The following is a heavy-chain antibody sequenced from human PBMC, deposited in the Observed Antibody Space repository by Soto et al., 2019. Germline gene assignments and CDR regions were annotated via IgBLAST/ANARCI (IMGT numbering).Heavy chain of an antibody. D-gene: IGHD2-8*01. CDR1: GYRFSSYA. V-gene: IGHV1-3*01. CDR3: VRLIGNSWLDS. Sequence: ASVKVSCKASGYRFSSYAIQWVRQAPGQRLEWMGWINVGNGNTKYSQKFQDRVTIIRDTSANTAYMEVSSLRSEDTAVYYCVRLIGNSWLDSWGQGTLVTVSS. CDR2: INVGNGNT. J-gene: IGHJ5*01.